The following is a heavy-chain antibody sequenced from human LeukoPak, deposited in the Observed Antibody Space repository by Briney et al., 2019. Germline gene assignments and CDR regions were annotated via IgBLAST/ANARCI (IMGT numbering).Heavy chain of an antibody. J-gene: IGHJ6*02. V-gene: IGHV3-23*01. D-gene: IGHD3-3*01. CDR3: AKGPRSKYDFWGVYGMDV. Sequence: GGSLRLSCAASGFTFSSYAMSWVRQAPGKGLEWVSAISGSGGSTYYADPVKGRFTISRDNSKNTLYLQMNSLRAEDTAVYYCAKGPRSKYDFWGVYGMDVWGQGTTVTVSS. CDR2: ISGSGGST. CDR1: GFTFSSYA.